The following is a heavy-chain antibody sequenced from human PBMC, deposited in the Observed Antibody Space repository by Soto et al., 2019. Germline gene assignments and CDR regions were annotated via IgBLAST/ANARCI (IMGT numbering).Heavy chain of an antibody. D-gene: IGHD3-16*01. V-gene: IGHV3-53*01. CDR2: IYSGGST. J-gene: IGHJ4*02. CDR3: ARSWGYLDY. Sequence: EVQVVESGGGLIQPGGSLRLSCAVSGFIVSSNYMGWVRQGPGKGLECGSVIYSGGSTDYADPVKGRFTISRDKSKNTLYLQMNSLRAEDTAMYYCARSWGYLDYWGQGTLVTVSS. CDR1: GFIVSSNY.